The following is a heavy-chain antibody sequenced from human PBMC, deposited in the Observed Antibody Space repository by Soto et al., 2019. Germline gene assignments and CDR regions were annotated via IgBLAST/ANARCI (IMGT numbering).Heavy chain of an antibody. D-gene: IGHD6-6*01. CDR2: IYTGGST. Sequence: GGSLRLSCAASGFTVSSNYMSWVRQAPGKGLEWVSVIYTGGSTYYADSMKGRFTISRDNSKNTLYLQMNSPRAEDTAVYYCATSTIAARPPPLDYWGQGTLVTVSS. J-gene: IGHJ4*02. V-gene: IGHV3-66*01. CDR1: GFTVSSNY. CDR3: ATSTIAARPPPLDY.